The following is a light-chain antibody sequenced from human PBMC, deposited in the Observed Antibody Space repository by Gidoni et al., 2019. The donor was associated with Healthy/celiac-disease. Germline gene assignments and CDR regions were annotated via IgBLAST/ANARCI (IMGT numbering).Light chain of an antibody. Sequence: QSALTQPASVSRSPGQSITISCTGTSSDVGGYNYVSSYQQHPGKAPKLMIYDDSNRPSGVSNRFSGSKSGNTASLTISGLQAEDEADYYCSSYTSSSTVVFGGGTKLTVL. CDR3: SSYTSSSTVV. V-gene: IGLV2-14*03. J-gene: IGLJ2*01. CDR1: SSDVGGYNY. CDR2: DDS.